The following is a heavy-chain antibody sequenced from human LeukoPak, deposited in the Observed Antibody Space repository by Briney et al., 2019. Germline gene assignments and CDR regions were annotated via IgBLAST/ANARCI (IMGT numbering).Heavy chain of an antibody. CDR1: GFTFRDYSDYW. CDR3: ARVGRYSYAHNS. CDR2: IKQDGSEK. D-gene: IGHD5-18*01. V-gene: IGHV3-7*01. Sequence: PGGTLRLSCAASGFTFRDYSDYWLSWVRQAPGQGLEWVANIKQDGSEKYYVDSVKGRFTISRDNAKNSLFLQMNSLRAEDTAVYYCARVGRYSYAHNSWGQGTLVTVSS. J-gene: IGHJ4*02.